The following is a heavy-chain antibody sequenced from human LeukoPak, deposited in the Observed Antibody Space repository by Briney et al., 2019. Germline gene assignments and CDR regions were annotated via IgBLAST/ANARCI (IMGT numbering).Heavy chain of an antibody. CDR1: GYTFTSYD. Sequence: ASVKVSCKASGYTFTSYDINWVRQATGQGLEWMGWMNPNSGNTGYAQKFQGRVTMTRNTSISTAYMELSSLRSEDTAVYYCARGSRSSSWYRSYYYYGMDVWGQGTTVTVSS. J-gene: IGHJ6*02. CDR3: ARGSRSSSWYRSYYYYGMDV. V-gene: IGHV1-8*01. D-gene: IGHD6-13*01. CDR2: MNPNSGNT.